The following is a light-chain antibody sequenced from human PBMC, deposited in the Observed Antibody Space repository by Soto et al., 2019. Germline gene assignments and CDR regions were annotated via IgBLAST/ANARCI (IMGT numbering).Light chain of an antibody. Sequence: DIQMTQSPSSLSASVGDRVTITCRASQGISNYLAWYQQKPGKVPKLLIYAASTLQSGVPSRFSGSGSGTDFTLVTSSLQPEDVATYYCQKYDTAPKTFGPGTKADIK. V-gene: IGKV1-27*01. CDR2: AAS. J-gene: IGKJ3*01. CDR1: QGISNY. CDR3: QKYDTAPKT.